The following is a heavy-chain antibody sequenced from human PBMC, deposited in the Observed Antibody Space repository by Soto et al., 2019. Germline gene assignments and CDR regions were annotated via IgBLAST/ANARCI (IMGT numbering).Heavy chain of an antibody. CDR1: GFSLSTSGVG. CDR2: IYWNDDK. Sequence: QITLKESGPPLVKPTQTLTLTCTFSGFSLSTSGVGVGWIRQPPGKALEWLALIYWNDDKRYSPSLKSRLTITKDTSKNQVVLTMTNMDPVDTATYYCAHLLEYDFWSGSPRRWFDPWGQGTLVTVSS. J-gene: IGHJ5*02. V-gene: IGHV2-5*01. D-gene: IGHD3-3*01. CDR3: AHLLEYDFWSGSPRRWFDP.